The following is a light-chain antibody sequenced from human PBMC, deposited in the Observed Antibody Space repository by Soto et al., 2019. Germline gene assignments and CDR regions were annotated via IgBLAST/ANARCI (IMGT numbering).Light chain of an antibody. CDR3: QQYNNWPPIT. CDR1: QSVSSSY. Sequence: IVLTQSPGTLSFSPVERSTLSCRAIQSVSSSYLAWYQQKPGQAPRLLIYGASTRATGIPAKFSGSGSGTEFPLTISSLQSEDFAVYYCQQYNNWPPITFGQGTRLEIK. V-gene: IGKV3-15*01. J-gene: IGKJ5*01. CDR2: GAS.